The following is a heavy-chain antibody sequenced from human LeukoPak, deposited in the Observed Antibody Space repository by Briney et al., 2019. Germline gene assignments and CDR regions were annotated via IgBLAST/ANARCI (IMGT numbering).Heavy chain of an antibody. Sequence: SLKVSRTATGGTISSYAIRGVRQAPGQGLEWIGGIIPIFGTANYAQKFQGRVTITADESTSTAYMELSSLRSEDTAVYYCARSRFECGSAAFDIWGQGTMVTVSS. CDR1: GGTISSYA. CDR3: ARSRFECGSAAFDI. CDR2: IIPIFGTA. J-gene: IGHJ3*02. V-gene: IGHV1-69*13. D-gene: IGHD3-3*01.